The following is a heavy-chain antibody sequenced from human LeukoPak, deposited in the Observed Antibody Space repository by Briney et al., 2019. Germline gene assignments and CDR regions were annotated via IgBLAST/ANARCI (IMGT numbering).Heavy chain of an antibody. D-gene: IGHD2-2*02. CDR2: INHSGST. J-gene: IGHJ5*02. CDR3: ARSKRYGYCSSTSCYTNWFDP. V-gene: IGHV4-34*01. CDR1: GGSFSGYY. Sequence: PSETLSLTCAVYGGSFSGYYWSWIRQPPVKGLEWIGEINHSGSTNYNPSLKSRVTISVDTSKNQFSLKLSSVTAADTAVYYCARSKRYGYCSSTSCYTNWFDPWGQGTLVTVSS.